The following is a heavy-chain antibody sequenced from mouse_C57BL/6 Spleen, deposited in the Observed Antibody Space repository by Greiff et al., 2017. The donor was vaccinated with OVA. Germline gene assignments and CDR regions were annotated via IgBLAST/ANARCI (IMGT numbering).Heavy chain of an antibody. CDR2: ISSGSSTI. V-gene: IGHV5-17*01. J-gene: IGHJ3*01. D-gene: IGHD2-10*01. CDR1: GFTFSDYG. CDR3: ARSYYGNEFAY. Sequence: EVKLMESGGGLVKPGRSLKLSCAASGFTFSDYGMHWVRQAPEKGLEWVAYISSGSSTIYYADTVKGRFTISRDNAKNTLFLQMTSLRSEDTAMYYCARSYYGNEFAYWGQVTLVTVSA.